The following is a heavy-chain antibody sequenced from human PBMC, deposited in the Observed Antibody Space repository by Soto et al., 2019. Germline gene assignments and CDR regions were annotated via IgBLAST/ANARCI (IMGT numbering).Heavy chain of an antibody. J-gene: IGHJ3*02. V-gene: IGHV1-18*01. CDR2: ISAYNGNT. D-gene: IGHD3-22*01. CDR1: GYTFTSYG. CDR3: ARESYYYDSSGYYPDAFDI. Sequence: ASVKVSCKASGYTFTSYGISWVRQAPGQGLEWMGWISAYNGNTNYAQKLQGRVTMTTDTSTSTAYMELRSLRSDDTAVYYCARESYYYDSSGYYPDAFDIWGQGTMVTVSS.